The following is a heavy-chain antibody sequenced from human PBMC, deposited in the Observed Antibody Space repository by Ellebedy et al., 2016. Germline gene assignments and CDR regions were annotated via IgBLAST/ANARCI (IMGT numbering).Heavy chain of an antibody. CDR2: VSGGGHDT. J-gene: IGHJ3*02. CDR1: GFIFSNFA. CDR3: TKDAFMANGIYDPFDI. Sequence: GGSLRLXXTASGFIFSNFAMNWVRQAPGKALEWVSHVSGGGHDTYYADSVQGRFAVSRDNSKNTLYLQLSSLRAEDTAMYYCTKDAFMANGIYDPFDIWGRGTMVSVSS. V-gene: IGHV3-23*01. D-gene: IGHD2-21*01.